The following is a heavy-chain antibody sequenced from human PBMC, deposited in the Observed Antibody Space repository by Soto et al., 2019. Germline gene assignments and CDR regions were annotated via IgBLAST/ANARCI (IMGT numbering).Heavy chain of an antibody. J-gene: IGHJ5*02. V-gene: IGHV1-46*01. D-gene: IGHD3-9*01. CDR1: GYTFTSYY. CDR2: INPSGGST. CDR3: ARDLDILTGYYWFDP. Sequence: ASVKVSCKASGYTFTSYYMHWVRQAPGQGLEWMGIINPSGGSTSYAQKFRGRVTMTRDTSTSTVYMELSSLRSEDTAVYYCARDLDILTGYYWFDPWGQGTLVTVSS.